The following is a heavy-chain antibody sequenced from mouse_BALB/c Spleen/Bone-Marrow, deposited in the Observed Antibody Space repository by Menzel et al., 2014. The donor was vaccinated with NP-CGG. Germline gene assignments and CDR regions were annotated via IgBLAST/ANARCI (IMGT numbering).Heavy chain of an antibody. CDR3: AREGYASTAWFAY. CDR2: INTYSGNT. CDR1: GYTFTDYA. V-gene: IGHV1-67*01. Sequence: QVQLQQSGPELVRPGVSVKISCKGSGYTFTDYAMHWVKQSHAKSLEWIGVINTYSGNTNYNQNFKGKATMTVDESSSTAFMELARLTYEDSAIYYCAREGYASTAWFAYWGQGTLVTVSA. J-gene: IGHJ3*01. D-gene: IGHD1-1*01.